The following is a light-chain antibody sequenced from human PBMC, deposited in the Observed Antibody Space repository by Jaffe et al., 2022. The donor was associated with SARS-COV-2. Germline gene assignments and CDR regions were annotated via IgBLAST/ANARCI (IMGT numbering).Light chain of an antibody. V-gene: IGLV2-8*01. J-gene: IGLJ2*01. Sequence: QSALTQPPSASGSPGQSVTISCTGTSSDVGGYNYVSWYQQHPGKAPELMIYEVTKRPSGVPDRFSGSRSGNTASLTVSGLQVEDEADYYCSSYAGSNNLLFGGGTKLTVL. CDR3: SSYAGSNNLL. CDR2: EVT. CDR1: SSDVGGYNY.